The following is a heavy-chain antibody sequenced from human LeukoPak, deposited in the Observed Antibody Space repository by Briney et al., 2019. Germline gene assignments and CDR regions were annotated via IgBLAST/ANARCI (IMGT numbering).Heavy chain of an antibody. CDR2: INRRGHT. J-gene: IGHJ4*02. Sequence: GGSLRLSCAASGFTFDRFTIHWVRQIPGKGLEWVSLINRRGHTFYADSVRGRFTISRDNAKNSLYLQMNSLRPEDTAVYYCAREGPMLRGVIGGKIDYWGQGTLVTVSS. CDR3: AREGPMLRGVIGGKIDY. V-gene: IGHV3-43*01. D-gene: IGHD3-10*01. CDR1: GFTFDRFT.